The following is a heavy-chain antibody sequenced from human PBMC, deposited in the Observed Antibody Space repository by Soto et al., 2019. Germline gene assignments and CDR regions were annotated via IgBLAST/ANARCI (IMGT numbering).Heavy chain of an antibody. CDR2: ISFDGGNK. Sequence: QVQLVESGGGVVQPGRSLRLSCAASGFTLRSYAMHWVRQAPGKGLEWVAVISFDGGNKIYADSVKGRFTISRDNSRDTLYLQMSRLRTEDTAVHLCARSPIPARPARFDPWGQGTLVTVSS. J-gene: IGHJ5*02. CDR1: GFTLRSYA. V-gene: IGHV3-30-3*01. D-gene: IGHD6-6*01. CDR3: ARSPIPARPARFDP.